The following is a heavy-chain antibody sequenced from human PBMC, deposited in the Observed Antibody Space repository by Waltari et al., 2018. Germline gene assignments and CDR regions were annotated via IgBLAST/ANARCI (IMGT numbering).Heavy chain of an antibody. CDR1: GYTFTGYY. Sequence: QVQLVQSGAEVKKPGASVKVSCKASGYTFTGYYMHWVRQAPGQGLEWMGWINPNSGGTNYAQKFQGRVTMTRDTSISTAYMELSRLRSDDTAVYYCARNFPRRYYDSSGLDAFDIWGQGTMVTVSS. D-gene: IGHD3-22*01. CDR2: INPNSGGT. V-gene: IGHV1-2*02. J-gene: IGHJ3*02. CDR3: ARNFPRRYYDSSGLDAFDI.